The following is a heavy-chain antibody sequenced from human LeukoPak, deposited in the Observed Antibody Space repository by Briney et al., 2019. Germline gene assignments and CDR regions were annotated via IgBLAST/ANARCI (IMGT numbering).Heavy chain of an antibody. D-gene: IGHD6-13*01. Sequence: GAPVKVSCKASGYTFTSYDINWVRQATGQGLEWMGWMNPNSGNTGYAQKFQGRVTMTRNTSISTAYMELSSLRSEDTAVYYCAREDSSSYYYYYYGMDVWGQGTTVTVSS. CDR2: MNPNSGNT. CDR3: AREDSSSYYYYYYGMDV. CDR1: GYTFTSYD. V-gene: IGHV1-8*01. J-gene: IGHJ6*02.